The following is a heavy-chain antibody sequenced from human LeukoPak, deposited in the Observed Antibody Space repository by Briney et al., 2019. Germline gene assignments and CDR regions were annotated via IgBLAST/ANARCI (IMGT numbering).Heavy chain of an antibody. CDR2: FDPEDGET. V-gene: IGHV1-24*01. J-gene: IGHJ4*02. CDR1: GYTLTELS. Sequence: ASVKVSCKVSGYTLTELSMHWVRQAPGKGLEWMGGFDPEDGETIYAQKLQGRVTMTEDTSTDTAYMELSSLRSEDTAVYYCATNPLRYCSSTSCYIFDYWGQGTLVTVSS. CDR3: ATNPLRYCSSTSCYIFDY. D-gene: IGHD2-2*02.